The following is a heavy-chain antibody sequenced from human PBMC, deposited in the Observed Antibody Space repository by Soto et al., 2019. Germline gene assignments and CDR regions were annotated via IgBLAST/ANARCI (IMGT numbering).Heavy chain of an antibody. CDR1: GFTFSSYS. Sequence: PGGSLRLSCAASGFTFSSYSMNWVRQAPGKGLEWVSSISSSSSYIYYADSVKGRFTISRDNAKNSLYLQMNSLRAEDTAVYYCARDPVRVGGGSIAYVNWFDPWGQGSLVTVSS. CDR3: ARDPVRVGGGSIAYVNWFDP. V-gene: IGHV3-21*01. J-gene: IGHJ5*02. CDR2: ISSSSSYI. D-gene: IGHD2-15*01.